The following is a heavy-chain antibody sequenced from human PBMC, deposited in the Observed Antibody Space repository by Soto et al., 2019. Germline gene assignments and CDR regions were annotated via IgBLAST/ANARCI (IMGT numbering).Heavy chain of an antibody. CDR2: IKGDGSEK. CDR3: GRVDGFVTNS. J-gene: IGHJ4*02. CDR1: GVTFSVTW. Sequence: EVQLVESGGDLVQPGGSLRLSCAASGVTFSVTWMTWVRQAPGKGLEWVATIKGDGSEKHYVDSVKSRFTISRDNAKNSVYLQMNSLSVDETAVYYCGRVDGFVTNSWGQGTLVTVSS. D-gene: IGHD2-21*02. V-gene: IGHV3-7*04.